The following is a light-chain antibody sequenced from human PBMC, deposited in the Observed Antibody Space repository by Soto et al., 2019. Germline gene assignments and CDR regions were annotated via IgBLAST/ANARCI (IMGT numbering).Light chain of an antibody. Sequence: EIVMTQSPVTLSVSPGDRAALSCRASQSVSTNLAWYQQKPGQPPRILIYAASTRATGVPARFSGSGSGTEFTLTISSLQSEDFAVYFCQQYNKWPPYTFGQGTKLEIK. J-gene: IGKJ2*01. V-gene: IGKV3-15*01. CDR2: AAS. CDR3: QQYNKWPPYT. CDR1: QSVSTN.